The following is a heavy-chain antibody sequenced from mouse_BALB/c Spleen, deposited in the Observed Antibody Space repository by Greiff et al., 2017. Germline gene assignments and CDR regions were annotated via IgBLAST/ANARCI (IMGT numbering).Heavy chain of an antibody. D-gene: IGHD2-4*01. CDR2: ISYDGSN. Sequence: VQLQQSGPGLVKPSQSLSLTCSVTGYSITSGYYWNWIRQFPGNRLEWMGYISYDGSNNYNPSLKNRISITRDTSKNQFFLKLNSVTTEDTATYYCARSYDYDEGFAYWGQGTLVTVSA. V-gene: IGHV3-6*02. J-gene: IGHJ3*01. CDR3: ARSYDYDEGFAY. CDR1: GYSITSGYY.